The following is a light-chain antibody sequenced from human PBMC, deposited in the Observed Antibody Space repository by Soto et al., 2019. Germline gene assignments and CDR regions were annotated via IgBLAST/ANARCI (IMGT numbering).Light chain of an antibody. CDR2: DAS. CDR1: QSVSSY. Sequence: VLTQSPAALSLSPGERATLSGRASQSVSSYLAWYQQKPGQAPRLLIYDASNRATCIPARFSGSGSGTDFTLTISSLEPEDLAVYYCQQRSNWWVFFGPGTKVDIK. CDR3: QQRSNWWVF. J-gene: IGKJ3*01. V-gene: IGKV3-11*01.